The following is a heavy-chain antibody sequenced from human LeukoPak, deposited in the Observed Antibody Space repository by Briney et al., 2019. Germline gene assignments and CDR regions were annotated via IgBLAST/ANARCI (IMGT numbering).Heavy chain of an antibody. D-gene: IGHD4-17*01. CDR2: FDPEDGET. V-gene: IGHV1-24*01. CDR1: GYTLTELS. J-gene: IGHJ4*02. Sequence: ASVKVSCKVSGYTLTELSMHWVRQAPGKGLEWMGGFDPEDGETIYAQKFQGRVTMTRNTSISTAYMELSSLRSEDTAVYYCARALTVTNDWGQGTLVTVSS. CDR3: ARALTVTND.